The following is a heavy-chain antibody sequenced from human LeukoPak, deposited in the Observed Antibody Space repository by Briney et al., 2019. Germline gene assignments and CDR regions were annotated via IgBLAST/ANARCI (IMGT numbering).Heavy chain of an antibody. V-gene: IGHV1-69*04. Sequence: SVKVSCKAPGGTFSSYAISWVRQAPGQGLEWMGRIIPILGIANYAQKFQGRVTITADKSTSTAYMELSSLRSEDTAVYYCARDYYDSSGYYYGFDYWGQGTLVTVSS. CDR1: GGTFSSYA. CDR3: ARDYYDSSGYYYGFDY. CDR2: IIPILGIA. D-gene: IGHD3-22*01. J-gene: IGHJ4*02.